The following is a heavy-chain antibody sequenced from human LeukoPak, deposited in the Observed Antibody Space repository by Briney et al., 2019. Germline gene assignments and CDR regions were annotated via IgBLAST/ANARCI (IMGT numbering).Heavy chain of an antibody. CDR3: ARETYYDSSGYYY. J-gene: IGHJ4*02. V-gene: IGHV3-7*01. Sequence: GGSLRLSCAASGFTFSSYWMSWVRQAPGKGLEWVANIKQDGSEKYYVDSVKGRFTISRDNAKNSLYLQMNSLRAEDTAEYYCARETYYDSSGYYYWGQGTLVTVSS. CDR2: IKQDGSEK. D-gene: IGHD3-22*01. CDR1: GFTFSSYW.